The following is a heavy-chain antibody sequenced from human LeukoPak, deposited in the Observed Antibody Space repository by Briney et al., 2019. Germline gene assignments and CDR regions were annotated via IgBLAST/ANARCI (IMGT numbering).Heavy chain of an antibody. D-gene: IGHD3-10*01. CDR3: ARAPYYYGSGSPHGFDY. CDR1: GGTFSSYT. J-gene: IGHJ4*02. CDR2: IIPILGIA. Sequence: SVKVSCKASGGTFSSYTISWVRQAPGQGLEWMGRIIPILGIANYAQKFQGRVTITADKSTSTAYMELSSLRSEDTAVYYCARAPYYYGSGSPHGFDYWGQGTLVTVSS. V-gene: IGHV1-69*02.